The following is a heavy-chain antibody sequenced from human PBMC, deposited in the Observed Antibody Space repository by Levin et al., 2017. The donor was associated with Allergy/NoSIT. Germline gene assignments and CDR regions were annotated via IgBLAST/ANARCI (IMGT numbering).Heavy chain of an antibody. CDR2: IYYSGGT. D-gene: IGHD2-2*03. Sequence: SETLSLTCTVSGGSISGGGYHWTWTGHPPEKGLKWIGSIYYSGGTFYNPSLKSRLMISVDTSKNQFSLNVSSVTAADTAVYYCAREDGSTFDFWGQGALVTVAS. V-gene: IGHV4-31*03. CDR1: GGSISGGGYH. J-gene: IGHJ4*02. CDR3: AREDGSTFDF.